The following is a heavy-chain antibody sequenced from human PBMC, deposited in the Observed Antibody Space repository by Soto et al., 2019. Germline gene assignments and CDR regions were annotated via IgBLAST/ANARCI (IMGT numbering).Heavy chain of an antibody. CDR2: ISAYNGNT. CDR1: GYTFTSYG. J-gene: IGHJ4*02. Sequence: RASVKVSCKASGYTFTSYGISWVRQAPGQGLEWMGWISAYNGNTNYAQKLQGRVTMTTDTSTSTAYMELSSLRSEDTAVYYCARSMYYYDSSGYPHWGQGTLVTVSS. CDR3: ARSMYYYDSSGYPH. D-gene: IGHD3-22*01. V-gene: IGHV1-18*01.